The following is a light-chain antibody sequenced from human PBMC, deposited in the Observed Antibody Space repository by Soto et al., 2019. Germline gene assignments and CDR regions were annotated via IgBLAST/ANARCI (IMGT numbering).Light chain of an antibody. Sequence: EIVLTQSPGTLSLSPGERATLSCRASQSVGSDLAWYQQKPGQAPRLVIYDIFTRATGVQTRISGSGSGTEFTLTIRSLQSEDFAVYYCKQYNSWPLTVGGGTKVDI. CDR1: QSVGSD. V-gene: IGKV3D-15*01. CDR3: KQYNSWPLT. CDR2: DIF. J-gene: IGKJ4*01.